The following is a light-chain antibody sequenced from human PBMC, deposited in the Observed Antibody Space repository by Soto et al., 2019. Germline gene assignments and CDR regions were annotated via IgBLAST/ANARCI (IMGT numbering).Light chain of an antibody. Sequence: DIQMTQSPSSLSASVGDRVTITCRASQSISSYLNWYQQKPGKAPKFLIYAASSLQSGVPSRFSGSGSGTDFTLTISSLQPEYFATYYCQQSYRTPLTFGPGTKVDIK. CDR3: QQSYRTPLT. CDR2: AAS. V-gene: IGKV1-39*01. CDR1: QSISSY. J-gene: IGKJ3*01.